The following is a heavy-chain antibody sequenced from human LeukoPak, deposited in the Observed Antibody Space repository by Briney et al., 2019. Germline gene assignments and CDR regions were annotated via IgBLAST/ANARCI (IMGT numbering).Heavy chain of an antibody. Sequence: SETLSLTCTVSGGSISSYYWSWIRQPPGKGLEGIGYIYYSGSTNYNPSLKSRVTISVDTSKNQFSLKLSSVTAADTAVYYCARVGNWTAGWFDPWGQGTLVTVSS. D-gene: IGHD1-20*01. V-gene: IGHV4-59*01. J-gene: IGHJ5*02. CDR2: IYYSGST. CDR3: ARVGNWTAGWFDP. CDR1: GGSISSYY.